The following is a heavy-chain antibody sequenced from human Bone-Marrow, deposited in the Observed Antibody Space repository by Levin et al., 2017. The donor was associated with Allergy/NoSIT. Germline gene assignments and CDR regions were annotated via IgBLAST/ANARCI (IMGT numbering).Heavy chain of an antibody. CDR1: GGSMRSRDYY. Sequence: SQTLSLTCTVSGGSMRSRDYYWGWIRQPPGEGPEWIGSLYFGGTAYYNPSLKNRVSISADTSENQFSLTVTSLPGAATAVYYCVGVTVVVNGSPTRYCDRWGRGTLVTVSS. CDR2: LYFGGTA. D-gene: IGHD2-21*01. V-gene: IGHV4-39*01. J-gene: IGHJ2*01. CDR3: VGVTVVVNGSPTRYCDR.